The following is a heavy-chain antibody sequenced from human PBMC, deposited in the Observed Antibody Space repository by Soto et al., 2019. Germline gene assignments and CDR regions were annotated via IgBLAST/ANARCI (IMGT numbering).Heavy chain of an antibody. CDR3: ARDRARFYP. J-gene: IGHJ5*02. V-gene: IGHV4-34*01. CDR1: GWSFSGYY. CDR2: IDHSGYT. Sequence: PSEPLALSCAVYGWSFSGYYWNWIRQPPGQGLEWIGEIDHSGYTNYNPSLKSRVTISVDTSKNQFSLRLTSVPAADTAGDYCARDRARFYPWGKGTRVTV.